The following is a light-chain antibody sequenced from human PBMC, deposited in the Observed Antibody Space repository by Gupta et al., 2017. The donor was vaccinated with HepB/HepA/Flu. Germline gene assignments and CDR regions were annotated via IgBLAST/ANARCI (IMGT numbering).Light chain of an antibody. CDR1: SSDVGGYNY. V-gene: IGLV2-11*01. CDR2: DVS. Sequence: QSALTQPPSVSGSPGPPATISCTGPSSDVGGYNYVSWYQQQPGKAPKLMIYDVSKRPSGVPDRFSGSKSGNTASLTISGLQAEDEADYYCCSYAGSYTLYVFGTGTKVTVL. J-gene: IGLJ1*01. CDR3: CSYAGSYTLYV.